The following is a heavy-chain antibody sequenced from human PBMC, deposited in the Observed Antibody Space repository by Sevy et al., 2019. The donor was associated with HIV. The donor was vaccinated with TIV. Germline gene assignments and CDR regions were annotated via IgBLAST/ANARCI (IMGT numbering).Heavy chain of an antibody. CDR3: ARDLTIFGVVIMGWDGRQPYGMDV. CDR2: IWYDGSNK. V-gene: IGHV3-33*01. Sequence: GGSLRLSCAASGFTFSGYGMHWVRQAPGKGLEWVAVIWYDGSNKYYADSVKGRFTISRDNSKNTLYLQMNSLRAEDTAVYYCARDLTIFGVVIMGWDGRQPYGMDVWGQGTTVTVSS. D-gene: IGHD3-3*01. CDR1: GFTFSGYG. J-gene: IGHJ6*02.